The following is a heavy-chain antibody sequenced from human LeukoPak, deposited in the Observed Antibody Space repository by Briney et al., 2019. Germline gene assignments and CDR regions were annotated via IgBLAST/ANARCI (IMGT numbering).Heavy chain of an antibody. CDR1: GGSISSGGYS. D-gene: IGHD6-13*01. CDR2: TYHSGST. CDR3: ARSRIAAAGDDAFDI. J-gene: IGHJ3*02. Sequence: SETLSLTCAVSGGSISSGGYSWSWIRQPPGKGLEWIGYTYHSGSTYYNPSLKSRVTISVDRSKNQFSLKLSSVTAADTAVYYCARSRIAAAGDDAFDIWGQGTMVTVSS. V-gene: IGHV4-30-2*01.